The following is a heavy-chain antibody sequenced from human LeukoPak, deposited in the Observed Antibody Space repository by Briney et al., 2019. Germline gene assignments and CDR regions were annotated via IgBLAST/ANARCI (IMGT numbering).Heavy chain of an antibody. CDR2: INAGNGNT. V-gene: IGHV1-3*01. D-gene: IGHD2-15*01. CDR1: AYTFTSYA. J-gene: IGHJ6*04. Sequence: ASVNVACKASAYTFTSYAMHWVRQAPGQRLEWMGWINAGNGNTKYSQKMQGRVTITRDTCASTASLELRSLRREDTAVYYCARVSTPGRGTPGNYYYYYGMDGSGKGTTVTASS. CDR3: ARVSTPGRGTPGNYYYYYGMDG.